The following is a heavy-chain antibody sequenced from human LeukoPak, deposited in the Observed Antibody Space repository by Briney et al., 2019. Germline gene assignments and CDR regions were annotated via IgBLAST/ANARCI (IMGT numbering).Heavy chain of an antibody. Sequence: GGSLRLSCAASGFTFSSYAMSWVRQAPGKGLEWVSAISGSGGSTYYADSVKGRFTISRDNSKNTLYLQMNSLRAEDTAVYYCAKDLGGAMVTLCHFDYWGQGTLVTVSS. J-gene: IGHJ4*02. CDR2: ISGSGGST. CDR1: GFTFSSYA. V-gene: IGHV3-23*01. CDR3: AKDLGGAMVTLCHFDY. D-gene: IGHD5-18*01.